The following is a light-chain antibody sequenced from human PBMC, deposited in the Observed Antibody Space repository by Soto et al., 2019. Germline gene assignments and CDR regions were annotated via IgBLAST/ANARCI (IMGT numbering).Light chain of an antibody. CDR1: QGIRND. V-gene: IGKV1-6*01. J-gene: IGKJ1*01. CDR2: AAS. CDR3: LQDYNYPRT. Sequence: AIQMTQSPSSLSASVGDRVTITCRASQGIRNDLGWYQQKPGKAPKLLIYAASSLQSGVPSRFSGSGSGIDFSLTIRSLQPEDFATYYCLQDYNYPRTFGQGTKEEIK.